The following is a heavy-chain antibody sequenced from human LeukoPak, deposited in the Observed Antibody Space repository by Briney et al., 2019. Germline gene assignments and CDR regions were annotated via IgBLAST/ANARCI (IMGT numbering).Heavy chain of an antibody. D-gene: IGHD3-10*01. CDR3: ARGPYYYGSRSYYEDYYYYYYMDV. Sequence: ASVKVSCKASGYTFTSYVINWVRQATGQGLEWMGWMNPKSGSTGYAQKFQGRVTMTRDTSISTAYMELRSLRSEDTAVYYCARGPYYYGSRSYYEDYYYYYYMDVWAKGTTVTVSS. J-gene: IGHJ6*03. CDR2: MNPKSGST. V-gene: IGHV1-8*01. CDR1: GYTFTSYV.